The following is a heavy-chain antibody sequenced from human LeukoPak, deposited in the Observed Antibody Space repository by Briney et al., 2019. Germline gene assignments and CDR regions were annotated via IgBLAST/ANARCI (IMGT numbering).Heavy chain of an antibody. Sequence: PGGSLRLSCAASGFTFRSYGMHWVRQAPGKGLDWVAVISYDGTNKYYADSVKGRFTISRDDSRSTLFLQMDSLGAEDTALYFCARDQTVGVTTGGYCDSWGQGTLVTVSS. D-gene: IGHD1-26*01. CDR3: ARDQTVGVTTGGYCDS. V-gene: IGHV3-30*03. CDR1: GFTFRSYG. CDR2: ISYDGTNK. J-gene: IGHJ4*02.